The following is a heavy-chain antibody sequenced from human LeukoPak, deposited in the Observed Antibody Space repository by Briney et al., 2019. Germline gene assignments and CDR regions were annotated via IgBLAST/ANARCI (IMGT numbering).Heavy chain of an antibody. J-gene: IGHJ4*02. CDR1: GFTFSSYG. CDR2: ISGSGGST. D-gene: IGHD4-11*01. Sequence: GGSLRLSCAASGFTFSSYGMSWVRQAPGKGLEWVSAISGSGGSTYYADSVKGRFTVSRDNSKSTVYLQMNSLRVDDTAVYYCARGRLPKYYFDSWGQETLVTVSS. CDR3: ARGRLPKYYFDS. V-gene: IGHV3-23*01.